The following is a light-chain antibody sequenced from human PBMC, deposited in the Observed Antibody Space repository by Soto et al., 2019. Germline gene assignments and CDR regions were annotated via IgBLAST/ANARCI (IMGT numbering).Light chain of an antibody. Sequence: EIVMTQSPATLSVSPGERTTLSCRASQSVSSNLAWYQQKPGQAPSLLIYGASTMATGIPARFSGSGSGTDFTLTISSLQSEDFAVYYCQQYNNWPPYTFGQGTKLEIK. J-gene: IGKJ2*01. CDR2: GAS. CDR1: QSVSSN. V-gene: IGKV3-15*01. CDR3: QQYNNWPPYT.